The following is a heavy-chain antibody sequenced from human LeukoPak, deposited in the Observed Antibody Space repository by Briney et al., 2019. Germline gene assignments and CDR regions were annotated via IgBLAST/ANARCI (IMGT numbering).Heavy chain of an antibody. CDR3: TSDRVYFGLDV. CDR1: GFTFSGYW. V-gene: IGHV3-74*01. D-gene: IGHD6-13*01. CDR2: IKSDGSDI. J-gene: IGHJ6*02. Sequence: PGGSLRLSCAASGFTFSGYWMHWVRQAPGKGLVWVSRIKSDGSDITYADSVKGRFTISRDNAKNTLYLQMNSLRAEDTAVYYCTSDRVYFGLDVWGQGTTVTVSS.